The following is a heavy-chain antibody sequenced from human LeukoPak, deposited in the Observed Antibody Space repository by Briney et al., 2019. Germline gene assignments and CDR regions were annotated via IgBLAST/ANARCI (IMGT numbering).Heavy chain of an antibody. CDR2: INHSGTT. Sequence: SETLSLTXAVYDGSFSGYYWNWIRQPPGKGLEWIGEINHSGTTNYNPSLKSRVTLSVDTSKNQFSLKLTSVTAADTAVYYCARDELGVSYWGQGTLVIVSS. CDR3: ARDELGVSY. J-gene: IGHJ4*02. CDR1: DGSFSGYY. V-gene: IGHV4-34*01. D-gene: IGHD1-26*01.